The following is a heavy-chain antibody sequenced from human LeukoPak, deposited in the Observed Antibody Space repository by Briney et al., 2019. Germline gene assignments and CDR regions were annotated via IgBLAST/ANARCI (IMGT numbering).Heavy chain of an antibody. CDR2: ISSSSAYI. D-gene: IGHD3-10*01. CDR1: GFTFSSCV. J-gene: IGHJ4*02. CDR3: ARDSGVRDSIDY. V-gene: IGHV3-21*01. Sequence: GGSLRLSCAASGFTFSSCVMNWVRQAPGKGLEWVPSISSSSAYIYYADSVKGRFTISRDNAKNSLYLQMNSLRAEDTAVYYCARDSGVRDSIDYWGQGTLVTVSS.